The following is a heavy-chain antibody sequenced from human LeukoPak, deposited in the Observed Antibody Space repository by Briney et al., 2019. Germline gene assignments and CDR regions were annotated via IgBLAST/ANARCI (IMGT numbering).Heavy chain of an antibody. Sequence: SETLSLTCTVSGGSISSSSYYWGWIRQPPGKGLEWIGSIYYSGSTYYNPSLKSRVTISVDTSKNQFSLKLSSVTAAGTAVYYCARELLGAFDIWGQGTMVTVSS. V-gene: IGHV4-39*07. CDR3: ARELLGAFDI. CDR1: GGSISSSSYY. CDR2: IYYSGST. D-gene: IGHD1-26*01. J-gene: IGHJ3*02.